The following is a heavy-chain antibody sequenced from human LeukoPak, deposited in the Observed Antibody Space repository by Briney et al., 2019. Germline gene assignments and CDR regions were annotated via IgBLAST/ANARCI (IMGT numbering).Heavy chain of an antibody. Sequence: GGSLRLSCASSGLTVTDNYFRWVRQAPGKGLERVSVIFPDGRTYHADSVKGRFTISRDRPKNTLLLQMNSLRADDTALYHCARTNTVYGDFDYWGQGILVTVSS. CDR1: GLTVTDNY. V-gene: IGHV3-53*01. CDR3: ARTNTVYGDFDY. J-gene: IGHJ4*02. CDR2: IFPDGRT. D-gene: IGHD2/OR15-2a*01.